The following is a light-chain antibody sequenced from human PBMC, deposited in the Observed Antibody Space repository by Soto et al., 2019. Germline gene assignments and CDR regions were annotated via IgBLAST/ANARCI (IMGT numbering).Light chain of an antibody. V-gene: IGLV2-14*01. J-gene: IGLJ1*01. Sequence: QSALTQPASVSGSPGQSITISCTGTSSDVGGYNYVSWYQQHPGKAPKLMIYEVSNRPSGVSYRFSASKSGNTASLTISGLHSEDEADYYCISYTGKSASYVFGTGTKLTVL. CDR3: ISYTGKSASYV. CDR1: SSDVGGYNY. CDR2: EVS.